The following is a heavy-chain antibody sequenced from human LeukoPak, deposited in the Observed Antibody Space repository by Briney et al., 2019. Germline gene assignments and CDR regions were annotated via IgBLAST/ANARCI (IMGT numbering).Heavy chain of an antibody. CDR1: GFTFSSYN. CDR3: AKPPGIVATIGWFDP. V-gene: IGHV3-21*04. CDR2: ITTSSIYI. Sequence: PGGSLRLSCAASGFTFSSYNMNWVRQAPGKGLEWVSSITTSSIYIYYADSVKGRFTISRDNSKNTLYLQMNSLRAEDTAVYYCAKPPGIVATIGWFDPWGQGTLVTVSS. J-gene: IGHJ5*02. D-gene: IGHD5-12*01.